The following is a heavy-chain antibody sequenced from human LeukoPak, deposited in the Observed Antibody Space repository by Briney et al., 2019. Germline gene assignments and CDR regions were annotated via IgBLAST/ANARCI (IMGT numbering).Heavy chain of an antibody. CDR1: GFTFSSYA. D-gene: IGHD1-26*01. Sequence: PGGSLRLSYAASGFTFSSYAMHWVRQAPGKGLEYVSVISSNGGSTYYANSVKGRFTISRDNSKNTLYLQVGSLRAEDMAVYYCARGEWELPYFDYWGQGTLVTVSS. CDR2: ISSNGGST. J-gene: IGHJ4*02. V-gene: IGHV3-64*01. CDR3: ARGEWELPYFDY.